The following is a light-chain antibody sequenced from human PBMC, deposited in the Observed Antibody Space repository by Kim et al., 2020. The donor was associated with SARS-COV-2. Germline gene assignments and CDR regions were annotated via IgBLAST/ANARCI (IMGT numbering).Light chain of an antibody. CDR2: LGS. V-gene: IGKV2-28*01. CDR1: QSLLHSNGYNY. J-gene: IGKJ5*01. Sequence: PASISCRSSQSLLHSNGYNYLDWYLQKPGQSPQLVIYLGSNRASGVPDRFSGSGSGTDFTLKISRVEAEDVGVYYCMQPLQTPITFGQGTRLEIK. CDR3: MQPLQTPIT.